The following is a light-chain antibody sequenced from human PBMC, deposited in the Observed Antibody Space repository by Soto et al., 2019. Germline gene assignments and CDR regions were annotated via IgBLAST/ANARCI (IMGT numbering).Light chain of an antibody. J-gene: IGLJ3*02. V-gene: IGLV2-11*01. CDR2: DVS. CDR3: CSYAGSYTPWV. Sequence: QSVLTQPRSVSGSPGQSVTISCTGTSSDVGGYNYVSWYQQHPGKAPKLMLYDVSKRPSGVPDRFSGSKSGNTASLTISGLQAEDEADYYCCSYAGSYTPWVFGGGTKLTVL. CDR1: SSDVGGYNY.